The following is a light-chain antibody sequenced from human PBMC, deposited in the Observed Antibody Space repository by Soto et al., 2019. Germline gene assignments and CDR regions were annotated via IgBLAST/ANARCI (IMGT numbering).Light chain of an antibody. CDR3: SSYTSRSTLV. CDR2: EVT. V-gene: IGLV2-14*01. Sequence: QSALTQRASVSGSPGQSITISCTGTSSDVGGYNYVSWYQQHPGKAPKLMIYEVTNRPSGVSNRFSGSKSGNTASLTISGLQAEDEADYYCSSYTSRSTLVFGTGTKLTVL. CDR1: SSDVGGYNY. J-gene: IGLJ1*01.